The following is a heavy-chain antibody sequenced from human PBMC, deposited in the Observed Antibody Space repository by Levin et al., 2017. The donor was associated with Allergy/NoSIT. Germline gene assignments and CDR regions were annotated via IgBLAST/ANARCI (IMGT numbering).Heavy chain of an antibody. V-gene: IGHV3-30*18. D-gene: IGHD3-9*01. Sequence: PGGSLRLSCAASGFTFSSYGMHWVRQAPGKGLEWVAVISYDGSNKYYADSVKGRFTISRDNSKNTLYLQMNSLRAEDTAVYYCAKPLYDILTGYYHDAFDSWGQGTMVTVSS. CDR3: AKPLYDILTGYYHDAFDS. CDR1: GFTFSSYG. J-gene: IGHJ3*02. CDR2: ISYDGSNK.